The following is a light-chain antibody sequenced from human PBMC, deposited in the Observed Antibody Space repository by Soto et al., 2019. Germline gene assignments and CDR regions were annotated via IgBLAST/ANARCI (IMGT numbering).Light chain of an antibody. CDR1: SSNVGGYNY. J-gene: IGLJ1*01. CDR2: EVS. CDR3: SSYTSNSTYV. Sequence: QSALTQPASVSGSPGQSITISFTGTSSNVGGYNYVSWYQQHPGKAPKVMIYEVSNRPSGVSHRFSGSKSGNTASLTISGLQAEDEAYYYCSSYTSNSTYVCGTGTKLTVL. V-gene: IGLV2-14*01.